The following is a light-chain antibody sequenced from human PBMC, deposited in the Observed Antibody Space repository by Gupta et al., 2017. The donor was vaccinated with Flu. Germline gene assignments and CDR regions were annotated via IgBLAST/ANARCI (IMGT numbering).Light chain of an antibody. CDR1: SSNIGAGYH. J-gene: IGLJ1*01. CDR2: DNN. Sequence: QSVLTPPRSLSCAPGQRVTIFCPGDSSNIGAGYHVHWYQQLPGTAPKLLIYDNNNRPSGVPDRFSGSNSGTSASLAITGLQAEDEADYYCQSYDSSLSGYVFGTGTKVTVL. V-gene: IGLV1-40*01. CDR3: QSYDSSLSGYV.